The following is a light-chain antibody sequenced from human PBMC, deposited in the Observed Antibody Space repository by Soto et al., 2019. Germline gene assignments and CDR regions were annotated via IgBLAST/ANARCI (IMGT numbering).Light chain of an antibody. J-gene: IGKJ2*01. Sequence: EIVLTQSPGTLSLSPGEGATVSCRASQSVNSNLLAWFQQKPGQAPRLLIHDASRRATGIPDRFSGSGSGTDLPLSLSRLEPEDFAVYYCHQYVRSPLTFGQGTKLEIK. CDR3: HQYVRSPLT. V-gene: IGKV3-20*01. CDR1: QSVNSNL. CDR2: DAS.